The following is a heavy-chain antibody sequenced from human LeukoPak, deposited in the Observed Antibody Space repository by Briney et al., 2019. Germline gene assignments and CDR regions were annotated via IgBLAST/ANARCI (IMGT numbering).Heavy chain of an antibody. CDR3: ATLTTVVTAYYFDY. J-gene: IGHJ4*02. V-gene: IGHV1-46*01. D-gene: IGHD4-23*01. CDR1: GYAFTSYY. Sequence: ASVKVSCKASGYAFTSYYMHWVRQAPGQGLEWMGIINPSGGSTSYAQKSQGRVTMTRDTSTSTVYMELSSLRSEDTAVYYCATLTTVVTAYYFDYWGQGTLVTVSS. CDR2: INPSGGST.